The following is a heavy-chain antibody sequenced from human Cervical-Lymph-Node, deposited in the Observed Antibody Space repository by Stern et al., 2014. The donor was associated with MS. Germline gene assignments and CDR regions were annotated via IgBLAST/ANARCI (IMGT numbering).Heavy chain of an antibody. Sequence: EVQLEESGAEVKKPGESLKLTCKVSGYSFTSYWLGWVRQLPGKGLEWVGLISPGASDTIYSPYFQSQVINSTDKSISTAYLQWSSLKASDTAMYYCARHSALGYCSGGSCSLDYWGQGTLVTVSS. J-gene: IGHJ4*02. D-gene: IGHD2-15*01. CDR1: GYSFTSYW. CDR2: ISPGASDT. CDR3: ARHSALGYCSGGSCSLDY. V-gene: IGHV5-51*01.